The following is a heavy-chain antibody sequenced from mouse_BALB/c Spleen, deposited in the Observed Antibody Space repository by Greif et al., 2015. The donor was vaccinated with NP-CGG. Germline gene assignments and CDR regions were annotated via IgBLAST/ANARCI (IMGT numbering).Heavy chain of an antibody. Sequence: DVQLVESGGGLVQPGGSLRLSCATSGFTFSDFYMEWVRQPPGKRLEWIAASRNKANDYTTEYSASVKGRFIVSRDTSQSILYLQMNALRAEDTAIYYCARDYYGSSYWYFDVWGAGTTATVSS. CDR1: GFTFSDFY. CDR3: ARDYYGSSYWYFDV. CDR2: SRNKANDYTT. V-gene: IGHV7-1*02. J-gene: IGHJ1*01. D-gene: IGHD1-1*01.